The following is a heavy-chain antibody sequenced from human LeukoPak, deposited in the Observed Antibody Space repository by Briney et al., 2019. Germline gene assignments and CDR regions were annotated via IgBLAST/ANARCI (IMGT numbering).Heavy chain of an antibody. CDR3: ARQANDHSGHDY. CDR2: INPNSGGT. Sequence: ALRKVSCMASGYTFTDYYIHWVRQVPGQGLEGMGWINPNSGGTNYAQKFQDRVTMTRDTSISTAYMELSSLRSDDTAVYYCARQANDHSGHDYWGQGTLVTVSS. D-gene: IGHD3-22*01. J-gene: IGHJ4*02. CDR1: GYTFTDYY. V-gene: IGHV1-2*02.